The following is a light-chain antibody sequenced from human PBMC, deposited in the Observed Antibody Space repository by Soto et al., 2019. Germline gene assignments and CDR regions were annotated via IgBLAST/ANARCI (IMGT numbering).Light chain of an antibody. V-gene: IGLV2-8*01. CDR3: SSHAGIIHVV. Sequence: QSALTQPPSASGSPGQSVTISCTGTSRDVGGYNYVSWYQQHPGKAPKLIIYDVTKRPSGVPDRFSGSKSGNTASLTVSGLLDEEEADYCCSSHAGIIHVVFGGGTKLTVL. J-gene: IGLJ3*02. CDR2: DVT. CDR1: SRDVGGYNY.